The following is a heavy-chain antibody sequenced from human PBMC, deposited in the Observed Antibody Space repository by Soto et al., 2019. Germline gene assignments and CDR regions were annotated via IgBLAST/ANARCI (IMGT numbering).Heavy chain of an antibody. CDR3: AKGTNGYSSSWYGDY. Sequence: GGSLRLSCAASGFTFSSYAMSWVRQAPGKGLEWVSAISGSGGSTYYADSVKGRFTISRDNSKNTLYLQMNSLRAEDTAVYYCAKGTNGYSSSWYGDYWGLGTLVTVSS. CDR2: ISGSGGST. D-gene: IGHD6-13*01. V-gene: IGHV3-23*01. J-gene: IGHJ4*02. CDR1: GFTFSSYA.